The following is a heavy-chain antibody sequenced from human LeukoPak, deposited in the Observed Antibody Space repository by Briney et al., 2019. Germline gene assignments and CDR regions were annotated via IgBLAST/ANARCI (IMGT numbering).Heavy chain of an antibody. CDR3: ARDPGSGWYYFDY. CDR1: GGTFSSYA. CDR2: IIPILGIA. J-gene: IGHJ4*02. V-gene: IGHV1-69*04. D-gene: IGHD6-19*01. Sequence: GASVKVSCKASGGTFSSYAISWVRQAPGQGLEWMGRIIPILGIANYAQKFQGRVTITADKSTSTAYMELSSLRSEDTAVYCCARDPGSGWYYFDYWGQGTLVTVSS.